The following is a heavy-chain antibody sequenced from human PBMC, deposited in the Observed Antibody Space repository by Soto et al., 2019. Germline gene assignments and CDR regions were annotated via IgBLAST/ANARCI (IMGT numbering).Heavy chain of an antibody. CDR1: GFTFSSYS. CDR2: ISYDGNKK. D-gene: IGHD6-19*01. V-gene: IGHV3-30*04. Sequence: VGSLRLSCAASGFTFSSYSFHWVRQAPGKGLEWVAVISYDGNKKYYEDSVKGRFSISRDTSKNTLYLQMSSLRAEDTAVYYCARSVAVAALDSWGQGTLVTVSS. CDR3: ARSVAVAALDS. J-gene: IGHJ4*02.